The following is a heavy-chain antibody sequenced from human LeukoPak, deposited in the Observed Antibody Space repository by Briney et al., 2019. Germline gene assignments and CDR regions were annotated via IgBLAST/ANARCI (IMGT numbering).Heavy chain of an antibody. CDR2: IYYSGST. Sequence: SETLSLTCTVSGGSISSSSYYWGWIRQPPGKGLEWIGSIYYSGSTYYNPSLKSRVTISVDTSKNQFSLKLSSVTAADTAVYYCASRMRGSGSYPTSFDYWGQGTLVTVSS. D-gene: IGHD3-10*01. CDR3: ASRMRGSGSYPTSFDY. J-gene: IGHJ4*02. V-gene: IGHV4-39*07. CDR1: GGSISSSSYY.